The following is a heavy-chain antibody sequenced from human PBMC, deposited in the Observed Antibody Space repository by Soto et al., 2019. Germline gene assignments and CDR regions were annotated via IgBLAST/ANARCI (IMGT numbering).Heavy chain of an antibody. CDR1: IIPIDSYA. D-gene: IGHD2-2*01. CDR2: ISGSGSGT. CDR3: AISTRWGYYGMDV. Sequence: EVQLLESGGGLIQPGGSLRLSCAASIIPIDSYAMSWVRQAPGKGLEWVSSISGSGSGTYYADSVKGRVTISKDNSRNRLFLQMNSLRAGDTAVYYCAISTRWGYYGMDVWGQGTTVTVSS. V-gene: IGHV3-23*01. J-gene: IGHJ6*02.